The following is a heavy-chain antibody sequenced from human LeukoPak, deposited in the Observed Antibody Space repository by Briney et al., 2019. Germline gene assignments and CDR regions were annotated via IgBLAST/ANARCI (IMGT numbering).Heavy chain of an antibody. V-gene: IGHV4-39*01. J-gene: IGHJ4*02. CDR2: IYYSGST. D-gene: IGHD1-26*01. Sequence: SETLSLTCTVSGGSIRGSSDYWGWIRQSPGKGLEWIGSIYYSGSTYYNPSLKSRVTTSVDTSKNQFYVKLTSVTAADTAVYYCARNESVLGTTSLNDFFDDWGQGTLVTVAS. CDR3: ARNESVLGTTSLNDFFDD. CDR1: GGSIRGSSDY.